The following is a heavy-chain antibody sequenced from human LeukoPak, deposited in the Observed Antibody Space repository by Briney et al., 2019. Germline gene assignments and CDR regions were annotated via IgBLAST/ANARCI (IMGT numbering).Heavy chain of an antibody. CDR2: TYYRSKWYN. CDR3: ARSVDPAHGLTRLPDGMDV. V-gene: IGHV6-1*01. CDR1: GDSVSSNSAA. D-gene: IGHD3-9*01. J-gene: IGHJ6*02. Sequence: SQTLSLTCAISGDSVSSNSAAWNWIRQSPSRGLEWLGRTYYRSKWYNDYAVSVKSRITINPDTSKNQFSLQLNSVTPEDTAVYYCARSVDPAHGLTRLPDGMDVWGQGTTVTVSS.